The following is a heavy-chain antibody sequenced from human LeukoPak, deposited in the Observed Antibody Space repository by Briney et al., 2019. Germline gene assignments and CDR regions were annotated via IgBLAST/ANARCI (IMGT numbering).Heavy chain of an antibody. CDR1: GFIFSGYA. Sequence: GGSLRLSCTASGFIFSGYAMSWVRQAPGKGLECVSGFSSSGGSTYYADSVKGRFTISRDSSRNTLYLQMNSLRAEDTAVYYCAKRGGAIPAFDYWGQGTLVTVSS. V-gene: IGHV3-23*01. CDR3: AKRGGAIPAFDY. CDR2: FSSSGGST. D-gene: IGHD3-16*01. J-gene: IGHJ4*02.